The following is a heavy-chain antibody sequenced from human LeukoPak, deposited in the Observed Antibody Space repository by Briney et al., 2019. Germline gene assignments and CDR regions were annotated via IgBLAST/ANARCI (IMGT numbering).Heavy chain of an antibody. J-gene: IGHJ2*01. Sequence: GGSLRLSCAAYGFTFSYHSMNWVRQAPGKGLEWISYISRSGDTIYYADSVESRFTISRDNADSSLYLQMNSLRDEDTAVYYCARLLKYYYDSSGSGEDWYFDLWGRGTLVTVSS. V-gene: IGHV3-48*02. CDR2: ISRSGDTI. CDR1: GFTFSYHS. D-gene: IGHD3-22*01. CDR3: ARLLKYYYDSSGSGEDWYFDL.